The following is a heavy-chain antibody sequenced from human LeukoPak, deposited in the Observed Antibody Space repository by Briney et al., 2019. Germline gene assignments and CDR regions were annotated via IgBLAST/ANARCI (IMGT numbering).Heavy chain of an antibody. CDR3: ARVRRAGQLLPPNWFDP. D-gene: IGHD2-2*01. CDR2: INPNSGGT. CDR1: GYTFTGYY. V-gene: IGHV1-2*06. Sequence: GASVKVSCKPSGYTFTGYYMHWVRQAPGQGPEWMGRINPNSGGTNYAQKFQGRVTMTRDTSISTAYMELSRLRSDDTAVYYCARVRRAGQLLPPNWFDPWGQGTLVTVSS. J-gene: IGHJ5*02.